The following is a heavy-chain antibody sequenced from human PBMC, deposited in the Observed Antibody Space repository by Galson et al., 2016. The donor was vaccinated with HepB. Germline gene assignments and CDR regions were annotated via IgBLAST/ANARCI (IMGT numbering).Heavy chain of an antibody. CDR2: INTNTGNP. Sequence: SVKVSCKASGYTFTSYVINWVRQAPGQGLEWMGWINTNTGNPTYGQGFTGRFVFSLDTSVRTAYLQISSLKAEDTAVYYCARDREIMEIWTGYRPPPEYWGQGNLVTVSS. CDR3: ARDREIMEIWTGYRPPPEY. CDR1: GYTFTSYV. D-gene: IGHD3/OR15-3a*01. V-gene: IGHV7-4-1*02. J-gene: IGHJ4*02.